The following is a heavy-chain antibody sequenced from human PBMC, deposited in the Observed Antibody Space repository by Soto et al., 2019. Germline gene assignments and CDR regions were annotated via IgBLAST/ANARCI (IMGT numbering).Heavy chain of an antibody. J-gene: IGHJ4*02. Sequence: EVQLLESGGGLVQPGGSLRLSCAASGFTFSSYAMSWVRQGPGKGLEWVSAISGSGGSTYYADSVKGRFTISRDNSKNTLYLQMNSLRAEDTAVYYCAKVILRFLEWLFPYDYWGQGTLVTVSS. D-gene: IGHD3-3*01. CDR2: ISGSGGST. CDR1: GFTFSSYA. V-gene: IGHV3-23*01. CDR3: AKVILRFLEWLFPYDY.